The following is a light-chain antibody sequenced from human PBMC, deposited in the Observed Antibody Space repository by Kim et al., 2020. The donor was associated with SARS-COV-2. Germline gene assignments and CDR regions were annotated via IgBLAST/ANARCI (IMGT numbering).Light chain of an antibody. J-gene: IGLJ3*02. CDR2: QDS. Sequence: SVSPGQSASLTCSGDKLGDKYACWYQQKPGHSPVLVIYQDSTRPSGIPERFSGSNSGNTAALTISGTQAMDEADYYCQAWDSSTWVLGGGTQLTVL. CDR3: QAWDSSTWV. CDR1: KLGDKY. V-gene: IGLV3-1*01.